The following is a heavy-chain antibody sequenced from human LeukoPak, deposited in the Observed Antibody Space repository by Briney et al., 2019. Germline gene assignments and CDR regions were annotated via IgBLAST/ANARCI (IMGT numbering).Heavy chain of an antibody. CDR2: TNHSGSA. CDR1: GGSFSGYY. J-gene: IGHJ4*02. CDR3: ARGLRVDY. Sequence: PSETLSLTCAVYGGSFSGYYWSWIRQPPGKGLEWIGETNHSGSANYNPSLKSRVTISGDTSKNQFSLKLSSVTAADTAVYYCARGLRVDYWGQGTLVTVSS. V-gene: IGHV4-34*01.